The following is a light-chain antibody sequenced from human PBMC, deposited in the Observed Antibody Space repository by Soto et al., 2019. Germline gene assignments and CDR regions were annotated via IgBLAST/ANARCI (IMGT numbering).Light chain of an antibody. CDR1: QSVSSY. CDR2: EAS. J-gene: IGKJ1*01. V-gene: IGKV3-11*01. CDR3: QQRSDWPWT. Sequence: IVLTQSPATRALSPWERGTLSCRASQSVSSYLAWYQQKPGQSPRLIMYEASNRATGIPARFSGGGSGTDFTLTISSLEPEDFAVYYCQQRSDWPWTFGQGTKVDIK.